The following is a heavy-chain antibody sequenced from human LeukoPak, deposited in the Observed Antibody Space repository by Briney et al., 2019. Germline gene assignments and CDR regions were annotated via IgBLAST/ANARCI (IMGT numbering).Heavy chain of an antibody. D-gene: IGHD6-13*01. CDR1: AFTFSSYW. CDR2: IKQDGSEE. J-gene: IGHJ4*02. Sequence: GGSLRLSCAASAFTFSSYWMSWVRQAPGKGLEWVANIKQDGSEEYYVNSVKGRFTISRDNTKNSLYLQMNSLRAEDTAVYYCARDLISEAAAGFLYYFDYWGQGTLVTVSS. CDR3: ARDLISEAAAGFLYYFDY. V-gene: IGHV3-7*01.